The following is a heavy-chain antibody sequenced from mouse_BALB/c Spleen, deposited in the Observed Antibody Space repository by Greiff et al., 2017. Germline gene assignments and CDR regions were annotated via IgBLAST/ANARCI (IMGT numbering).Heavy chain of an antibody. CDR3: ARSPCCGSSYDYAMDY. J-gene: IGHJ4*01. CDR1: GFNIKDTY. CDR2: IDPANGNT. D-gene: IGHD1-1*01. V-gene: IGHV14-3*02. Sequence: VQLKESGAELVKPGASVKLSCTASGFNIKDTYMHWVKQRPEQGLEWIGRIDPANGNTKYDPKFQGKATITADTSSNTAYLQLSSLTSEDTAVYYCARSPCCGSSYDYAMDYWGQGTSVTVSS.